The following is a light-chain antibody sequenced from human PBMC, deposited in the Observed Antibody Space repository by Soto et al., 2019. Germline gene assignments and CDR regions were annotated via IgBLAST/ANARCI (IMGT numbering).Light chain of an antibody. Sequence: QSVLTQPPSVSGAPGQRVTISCTGSSSNIGAGYDVHWYQQLPGTAPQLLIYGNSKRPSGVPDRFSGSKSGTSASLAITGSRAGAANDSCSQCDVRSLSVVFSGGT. V-gene: IGLV1-40*01. CDR2: GNS. J-gene: IGLJ2*01. CDR1: SSNIGAGYD. CDR3: QCDVRSLSVV.